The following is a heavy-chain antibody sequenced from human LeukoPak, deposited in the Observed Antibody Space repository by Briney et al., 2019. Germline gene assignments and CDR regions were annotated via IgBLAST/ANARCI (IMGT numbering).Heavy chain of an antibody. V-gene: IGHV4-59*01. CDR1: GGSISSYY. CDR2: FYHSGTT. Sequence: SETLSLTCSVSGGSISSYYWSWIRQSPGKGLEWIGYFYHSGTTKYNPSLKSRVTISVDTSKNQFSLRLSSVTAADTALYYCAKGGMGLSVDDWGRGTLVTVSS. D-gene: IGHD5-24*01. CDR3: AKGGMGLSVDD. J-gene: IGHJ4*02.